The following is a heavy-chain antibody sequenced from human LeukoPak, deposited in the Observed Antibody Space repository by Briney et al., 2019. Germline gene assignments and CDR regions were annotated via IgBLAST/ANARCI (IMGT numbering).Heavy chain of an antibody. V-gene: IGHV1-69*13. CDR1: GGTFSSYA. Sequence: ASVKVSCKASGGTFSSYAISWVRQAPGQGLEWMGGIIPIFGTANYAQKFQGRVTITADESTSTAYMELSSLRSEDTAVYYCARGDSSGHYYFDYWGQGTLVTVSS. J-gene: IGHJ4*02. D-gene: IGHD3-22*01. CDR3: ARGDSSGHYYFDY. CDR2: IIPIFGTA.